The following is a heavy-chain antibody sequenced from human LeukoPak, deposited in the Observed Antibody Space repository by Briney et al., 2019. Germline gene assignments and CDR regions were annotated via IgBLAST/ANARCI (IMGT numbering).Heavy chain of an antibody. CDR1: GFTFSSYS. D-gene: IGHD5-18*01. Sequence: GGSLRLSCAASGFTFSSYSMNWVRQTPGKGLEWVSSISSSSSYIYYADSVKGRFTISRDNAKNSLYLQMNSLRAEDTAVYYCASWEGIQLWFTDIWGQGTMVTVSS. J-gene: IGHJ3*02. CDR2: ISSSSSYI. V-gene: IGHV3-21*01. CDR3: ASWEGIQLWFTDI.